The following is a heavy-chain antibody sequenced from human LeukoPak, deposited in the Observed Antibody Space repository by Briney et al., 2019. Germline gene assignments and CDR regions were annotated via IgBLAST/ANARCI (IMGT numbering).Heavy chain of an antibody. CDR2: INHSGST. CDR3: ASFSSGIQN. V-gene: IGHV4-34*01. CDR1: GGSFSGYY. D-gene: IGHD6-25*01. Sequence: SETLSLTCAVYGGSFSGYYWSWIRQPPGRGLEWIGEINHSGSTNYNPSLKSRVTISVDTSKNQFSLKLSSVTAADTAVYYCASFSSGIQNWGQGTLVTVSS. J-gene: IGHJ4*02.